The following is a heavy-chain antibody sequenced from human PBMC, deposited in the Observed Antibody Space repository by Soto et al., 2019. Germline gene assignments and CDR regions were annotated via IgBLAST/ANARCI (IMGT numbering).Heavy chain of an antibody. D-gene: IGHD3-16*01. J-gene: IGHJ5*02. CDR2: IFHSGST. Sequence: SETLSLTCTVSGGSISNGGYYWSWIRQHPGKGLEWIGYIFHSGSTYYNPSLRSRVATSFDTSKNQFALNLTSVTAADTAVYFCAGGGHENNRSDPWGKGSLVTVPS. V-gene: IGHV4-31*03. CDR1: GGSISNGGYY. CDR3: AGGGHENNRSDP.